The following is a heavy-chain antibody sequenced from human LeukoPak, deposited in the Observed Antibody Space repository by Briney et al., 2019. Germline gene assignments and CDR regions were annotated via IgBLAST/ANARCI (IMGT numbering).Heavy chain of an antibody. Sequence: SETLSLTCAVSGYSISSGYYWGWIRQPPGKGLEWIGSIYHSGSTYYNPSLKSRVTISADTSKNQFSLKLSSVTAADTAVYYCARVRSMTTVTTNAFDIWGQGTMVTVSS. V-gene: IGHV4-38-2*01. D-gene: IGHD4-17*01. J-gene: IGHJ3*02. CDR3: ARVRSMTTVTTNAFDI. CDR1: GYSISSGYY. CDR2: IYHSGST.